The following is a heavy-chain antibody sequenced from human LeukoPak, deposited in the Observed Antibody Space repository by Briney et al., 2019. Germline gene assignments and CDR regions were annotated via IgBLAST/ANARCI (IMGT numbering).Heavy chain of an antibody. D-gene: IGHD3-22*01. J-gene: IGHJ3*02. CDR2: IYSGGST. V-gene: IGHV3-66*01. CDR1: GFTVSSNY. CDR3: ARGRQYDSSGYYPGAFDI. Sequence: GGSLRLSCAASGFTVSSNYMSWVRQAPGKGLEWVSVIYSGGSTYYADSVKGRFTISRDNSKNTLYLQMNSLRAEDTAVYYCARGRQYDSSGYYPGAFDIWGQGTMVTVSS.